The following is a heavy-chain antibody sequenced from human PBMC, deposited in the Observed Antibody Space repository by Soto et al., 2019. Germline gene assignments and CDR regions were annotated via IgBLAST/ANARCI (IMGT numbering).Heavy chain of an antibody. CDR3: ARDVPTSAEVATLRVPGYCDI. V-gene: IGHV1-69*01. Sequence: QVQLVQSGAEVKKPGSSVKVSCKAPGGIFSTYAISWVRQAPGQGLEWMGGIIPVSGTTNYAQKIQDRVTITADESISTVYMDLRSLRADDTGLYYCARDVPTSAEVATLRVPGYCDIWGRGTVITISS. CDR2: IIPVSGTT. J-gene: IGHJ2*01. D-gene: IGHD2-21*02. CDR1: GGIFSTYA.